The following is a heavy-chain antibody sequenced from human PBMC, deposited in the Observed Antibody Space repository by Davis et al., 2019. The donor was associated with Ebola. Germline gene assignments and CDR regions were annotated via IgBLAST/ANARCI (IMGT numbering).Heavy chain of an antibody. CDR2: ISYHGSEK. CDR3: ARDRDGEGNWYFDL. V-gene: IGHV3-30-3*01. CDR1: GFTFGTYA. J-gene: IGHJ2*01. D-gene: IGHD4-17*01. Sequence: GGSLRLSCAASGFTFGTYAMHWVRQAPGKGLEWVAVISYHGSEKYYADSVKGRFTISRDNSKNTLYLQVNSLRSEDTAVYYCARDRDGEGNWYFDLWGRGTLVTVSS.